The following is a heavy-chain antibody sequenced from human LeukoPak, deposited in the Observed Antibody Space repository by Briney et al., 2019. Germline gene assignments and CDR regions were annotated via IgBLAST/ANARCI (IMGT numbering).Heavy chain of an antibody. CDR2: INSDGSST. CDR1: GFTFSSYG. J-gene: IGHJ4*02. CDR3: ARGGYSYGYGLPSFDY. V-gene: IGHV3-74*01. Sequence: GGSLRLSCAASGFTFSSYGMSWVRQAPGKGLEWVSRINSDGSSTSYADSVKGRFTISRDNAKNTLYLQMNSLRAEDTAVYYCARGGYSYGYGLPSFDYWGQGTLVTVSS. D-gene: IGHD5-18*01.